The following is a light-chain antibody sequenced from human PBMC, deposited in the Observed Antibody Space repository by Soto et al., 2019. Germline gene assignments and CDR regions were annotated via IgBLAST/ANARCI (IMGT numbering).Light chain of an antibody. V-gene: IGKV1-8*01. CDR1: QGISSY. CDR2: AAS. J-gene: IGKJ1*01. CDR3: QQYYSYPRM. Sequence: AIRMTQSPSSLSASTGDRVTITCRASQGISSYLAWYQQKPGKAPKLLIYAASTLQSGVTSRFSGSGSGTDFTLTIRCLQTEDFATYYCQQYYSYPRMFGQGTKVEIK.